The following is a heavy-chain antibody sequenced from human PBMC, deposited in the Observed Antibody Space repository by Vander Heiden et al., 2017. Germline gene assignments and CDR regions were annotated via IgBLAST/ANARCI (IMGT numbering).Heavy chain of an antibody. CDR2: INRDSTTI. D-gene: IGHD5-12*01. CDR3: FAGYNDIDY. CDR1: GFIFDNYY. V-gene: IGHV3-11*01. J-gene: IGHJ4*02. Sequence: QVQLVECGGGLVKPGGSLRLSCAASGFIFDNYYMSWIRLAPGKGLEWVSYINRDSTTIYYTDSVQGRFTISRDNAKNSLYLQMNSLRAEDTAVYYCFAGYNDIDYWGQGTLVTVSS.